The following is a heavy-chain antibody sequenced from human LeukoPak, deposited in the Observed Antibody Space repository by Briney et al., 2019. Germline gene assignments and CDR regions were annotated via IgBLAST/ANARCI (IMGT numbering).Heavy chain of an antibody. J-gene: IGHJ6*03. CDR2: IYPGDSDT. V-gene: IGHV5-51*01. CDR1: GYSFTSYW. CDR3: ARQMIGTTPKRLNYYYYYMDV. D-gene: IGHD1-1*01. Sequence: GESLKISCKGSGYSFTSYWIGWVRQMPGKGLEWMGIIYPGDSDTRYSPSFQGQVTISADKSISTAYLQWSSLKASDTAMYYCARQMIGTTPKRLNYYYYYMDVWGKGTTVTVSS.